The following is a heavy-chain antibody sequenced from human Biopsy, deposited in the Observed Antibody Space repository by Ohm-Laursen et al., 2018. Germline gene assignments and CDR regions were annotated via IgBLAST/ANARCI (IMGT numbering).Heavy chain of an antibody. V-gene: IGHV4-4*07. Sequence: GTLSLTCTVSGGSLSGYSWNWIRQPAGKGLEWIGRIYASETTHFHPSLRSRLIMSVDTSRNQFSLRLSSVPAADTAIYYCAREFTYNYGAKGALDIWGQGTKVTVSS. CDR1: GGSLSGYS. CDR2: IYASETT. CDR3: AREFTYNYGAKGALDI. D-gene: IGHD4/OR15-4a*01. J-gene: IGHJ3*02.